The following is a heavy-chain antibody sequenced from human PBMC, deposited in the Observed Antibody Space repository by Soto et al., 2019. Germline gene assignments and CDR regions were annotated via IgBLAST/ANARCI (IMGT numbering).Heavy chain of an antibody. CDR2: ISGSGGST. CDR1: GFTFSSYA. CDR3: AKDGLETYGGWRNLYYFDY. D-gene: IGHD3-10*01. V-gene: IGHV3-23*01. J-gene: IGHJ4*02. Sequence: EVQLLESGGGLVQPGGSLRLSCAASGFTFSSYAMSWVRQAPGKGLEWVSAISGSGGSTYYADSVKGRFTISRDNSKNTLYLQMNSLRADDTAVYYCAKDGLETYGGWRNLYYFDYWGQGTLVTVSS.